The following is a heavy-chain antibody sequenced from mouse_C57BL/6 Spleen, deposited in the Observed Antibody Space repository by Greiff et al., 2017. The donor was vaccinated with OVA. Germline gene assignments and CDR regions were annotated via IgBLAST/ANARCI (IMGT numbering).Heavy chain of an antibody. D-gene: IGHD1-1*01. CDR3: ARGDSSFDY. CDR1: GYAFTNYL. CDR2: INPGSGGT. V-gene: IGHV1-54*01. J-gene: IGHJ2*01. Sequence: VQLKESGAELVRPGTSVKVSCKASGYAFTNYLIEWVKQRPGQGLEWIGVINPGSGGTYFNEKFKGKATLTADKASSTAYMQLSSLTSEDSAVYFCARGDSSFDYWGQGTTLTVSS.